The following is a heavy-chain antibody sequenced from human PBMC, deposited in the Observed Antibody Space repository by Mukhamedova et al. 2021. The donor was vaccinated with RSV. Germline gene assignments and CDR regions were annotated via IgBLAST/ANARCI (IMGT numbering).Heavy chain of an antibody. Sequence: SSISGSGESTYYADSVKGRFTISRDNSKNTLHLQMNSLRAEDTAVYYRAKDLLSGFYCGGGSCYSDYWGQGTLVTVSS. V-gene: IGHV3-23*01. CDR3: AKDLLSGFYCGGGSCYSDY. CDR2: ISGSGEST. D-gene: IGHD2-15*01. J-gene: IGHJ4*02.